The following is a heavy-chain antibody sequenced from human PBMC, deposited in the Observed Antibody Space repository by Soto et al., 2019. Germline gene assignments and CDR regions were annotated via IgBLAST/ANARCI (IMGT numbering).Heavy chain of an antibody. CDR1: GFTFSSYS. J-gene: IGHJ4*02. CDR2: ISSSSSYI. D-gene: IGHD5-12*01. V-gene: IGHV3-21*01. CDR3: ARDWSYSGFEDF. Sequence: GGSLRLSCAASGFTFSSYSMNWVRQAPGKGLEWVSSISSSSSYIYYADSVKGRFTISRDNAKNSLYLQMNSLRAEDTAVYYCARDWSYSGFEDFWGQGTQVTVSS.